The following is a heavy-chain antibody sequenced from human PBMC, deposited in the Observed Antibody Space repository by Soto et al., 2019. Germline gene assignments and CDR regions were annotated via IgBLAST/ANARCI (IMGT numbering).Heavy chain of an antibody. V-gene: IGHV1-18*01. CDR1: GYTFTSYG. Sequence: GASVKVSCKASGYTFTSYGISWVRQAPGQGLEWMGWIRAYNGNTNYAQKLQGRVTMTTDTSTSTAYMELRSLRSDDSAVYYCARARRAPGYYYDSSGSPSWFDPWGQGTLVTVSS. CDR2: IRAYNGNT. J-gene: IGHJ5*02. D-gene: IGHD3-22*01. CDR3: ARARRAPGYYYDSSGSPSWFDP.